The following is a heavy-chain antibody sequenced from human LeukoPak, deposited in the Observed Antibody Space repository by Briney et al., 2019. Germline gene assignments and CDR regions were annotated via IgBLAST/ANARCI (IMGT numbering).Heavy chain of an antibody. CDR3: ARWLQNSGVFDI. D-gene: IGHD5-24*01. Sequence: SETLSLTCTVSGGSISSSSHYWGWIRQPPGKGLEWIGSIYYRGSTYYNPSLESRATISIDTSKNQFSLKLSSVIAADTAVYSCARWLQNSGVFDIWGQGTMVTVSS. CDR2: IYYRGST. V-gene: IGHV4-39*01. J-gene: IGHJ3*02. CDR1: GGSISSSSHY.